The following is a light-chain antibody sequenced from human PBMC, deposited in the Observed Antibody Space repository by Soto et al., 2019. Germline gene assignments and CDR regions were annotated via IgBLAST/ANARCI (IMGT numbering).Light chain of an antibody. CDR2: GIS. CDR3: QQTNNFSIT. J-gene: IGKJ5*01. Sequence: EIVMTQSPATLSVSPGETATLSCRASQSLTSYLAWYQQKPDQAPRLLIYGISTRATDIPARFSGSGSGTEFTLTISSLQSEDFATYYCQQTNNFSITFGQGTRLEIK. V-gene: IGKV3-15*01. CDR1: QSLTSY.